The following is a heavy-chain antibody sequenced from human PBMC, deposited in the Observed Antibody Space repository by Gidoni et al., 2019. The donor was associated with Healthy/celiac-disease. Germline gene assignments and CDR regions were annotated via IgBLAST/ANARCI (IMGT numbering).Heavy chain of an antibody. CDR2: IYYRGST. D-gene: IGHD3-3*01. CDR3: ARGNDFWSGYGVYYYYGMDV. Sequence: QVQLQESGPGLVKPSETLSLTCTVSGGSISSYYWSWIRQPPGKGLEWIGYIYYRGSTNYNPSLKSRVTISVDTSKNQFSLKLSSVTAADTAVYYCARGNDFWSGYGVYYYYGMDVWGQGTTVTVSS. V-gene: IGHV4-59*01. CDR1: GGSISSYY. J-gene: IGHJ6*02.